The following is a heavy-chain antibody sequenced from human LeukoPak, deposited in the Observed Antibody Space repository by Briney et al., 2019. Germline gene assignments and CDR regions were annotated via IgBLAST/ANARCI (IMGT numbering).Heavy chain of an antibody. V-gene: IGHV4-59*01. Sequence: SETLSLTCTVSGGSISSYYWSWIRHPPGKGLEWIGYIYYSGSTKYNPSLKSRVTISVDTSKNQFSLKLSSVTAADTAVYYCAREVEGYCSGGSCYQSRYYYYYYMDVWGKGTTVTVSS. CDR2: IYYSGST. CDR3: AREVEGYCSGGSCYQSRYYYYYYMDV. D-gene: IGHD2-15*01. CDR1: GGSISSYY. J-gene: IGHJ6*03.